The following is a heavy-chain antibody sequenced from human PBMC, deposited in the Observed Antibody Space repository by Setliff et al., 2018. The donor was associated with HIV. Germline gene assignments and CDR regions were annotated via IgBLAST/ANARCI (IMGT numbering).Heavy chain of an antibody. CDR1: GDSVSTRNSF. V-gene: IGHV4-39*01. CDR2: FSYNGGR. J-gene: IGHJ5*02. CDR3: VKHVDSDFSGDPDWFDP. Sequence: SETLSLTCTVSGDSVSTRNSFWGWIRQPPGKGLEWIGSFSYNGGRRYTPSLKSRVTISADMSKNQFSLNLNSVTVADTAVYYCVKHVDSDFSGDPDWFDPWGQGIPVTVSS. D-gene: IGHD2-15*01.